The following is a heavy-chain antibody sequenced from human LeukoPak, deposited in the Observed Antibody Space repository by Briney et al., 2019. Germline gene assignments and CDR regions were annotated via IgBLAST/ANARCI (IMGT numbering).Heavy chain of an antibody. D-gene: IGHD3-16*02. J-gene: IGHJ5*02. CDR3: ARKGYGITFGGVIASRGPRNWFDP. V-gene: IGHV4-34*01. Sequence: PSETLSLTCAVYGGSFSGYYWSWIRQPPGKGLEWIGEINHSGSTNYNPSLKSRVTISVDTSKNQFSLKLSSVTAADTAVYYCARKGYGITFGGVIASRGPRNWFDPWGQGTLVTVSS. CDR1: GGSFSGYY. CDR2: INHSGST.